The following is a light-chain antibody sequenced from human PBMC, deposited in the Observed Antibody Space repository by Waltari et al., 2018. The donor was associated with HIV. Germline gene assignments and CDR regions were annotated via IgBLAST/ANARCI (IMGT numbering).Light chain of an antibody. Sequence: SYELTQPPSVSVSPGQTASITCSGDKLGDKYACWYQQKPGQSPVLVIYQDNKRPSGIPGRYTGANAGHTATLTIIGTQAMDESDYYCQAWDSSTPWVFGGGTKLTVL. CDR2: QDN. V-gene: IGLV3-1*01. CDR3: QAWDSSTPWV. J-gene: IGLJ3*02. CDR1: KLGDKY.